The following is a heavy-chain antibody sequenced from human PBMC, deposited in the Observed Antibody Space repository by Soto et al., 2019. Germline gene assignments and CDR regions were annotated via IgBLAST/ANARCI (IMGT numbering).Heavy chain of an antibody. D-gene: IGHD1-26*01. Sequence: QVQLVQSGAEVKKPGASVKVSCEAYGYTFRNYGITWVRQAPGQGLEWVGWVSAYNRNTNYAQKSQERVTMPTDTSTGAAYMELRILRSDDTAMYFCARERQWEALPYWGQGTLVTVSS. CDR3: ARERQWEALPY. CDR2: VSAYNRNT. V-gene: IGHV1-18*01. J-gene: IGHJ4*02. CDR1: GYTFRNYG.